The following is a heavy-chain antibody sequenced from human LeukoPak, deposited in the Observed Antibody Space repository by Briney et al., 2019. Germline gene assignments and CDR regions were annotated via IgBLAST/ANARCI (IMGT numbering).Heavy chain of an antibody. J-gene: IGHJ6*03. CDR2: IIPIFGTA. V-gene: IGHV1-69*05. CDR1: GGTFSSYA. Sequence: SVKVSXKASGGTFSSYAISWVRQAPGQGLEWMGRIIPIFGTANYAQKFQGRVTITTDESTSTAYMELSSLSSEDTAVYYCVRGGAIGGYYMDVWGKGTTVTVSS. CDR3: VRGGAIGGYYMDV. D-gene: IGHD2-2*02.